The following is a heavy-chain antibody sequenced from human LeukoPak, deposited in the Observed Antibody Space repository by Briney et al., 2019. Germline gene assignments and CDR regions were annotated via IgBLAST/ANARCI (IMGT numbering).Heavy chain of an antibody. J-gene: IGHJ6*03. Sequence: GESLKISCKGSGYSFTSYWIGWVRQMPGKGLEWIGIIYPGDSDTRYSPSFQGQVTISADKSISTAYLQWSSLKASDTAMYYCARHNGPLYYGDYPYYYYYYMDVWGKGTTVTISS. D-gene: IGHD4-17*01. V-gene: IGHV5-51*01. CDR2: IYPGDSDT. CDR1: GYSFTSYW. CDR3: ARHNGPLYYGDYPYYYYYYMDV.